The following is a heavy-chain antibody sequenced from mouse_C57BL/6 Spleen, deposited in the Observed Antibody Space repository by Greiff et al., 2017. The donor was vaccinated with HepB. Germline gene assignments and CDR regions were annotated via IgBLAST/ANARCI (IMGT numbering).Heavy chain of an antibody. Sequence: EVQLVESGGGLVQPKGSLKLSCAASGFTFNTYAMHWVRQAPGQGLEWVARIRRKSSNYATYYADAVKDRFTISRDDSQSMLYLQMNNLKTEDTAMYYCVRDGRTGVDYAMDYWGQGTSVTVSS. CDR2: IRRKSSNYAT. J-gene: IGHJ4*01. CDR1: GFTFNTYA. V-gene: IGHV10-3*01. CDR3: VRDGRTGVDYAMDY.